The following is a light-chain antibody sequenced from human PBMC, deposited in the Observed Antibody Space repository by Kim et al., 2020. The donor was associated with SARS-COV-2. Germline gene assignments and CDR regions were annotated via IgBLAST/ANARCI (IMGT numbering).Light chain of an antibody. J-gene: IGLJ2*01. Sequence: GQGVTISGSRSGSESGVNTVNWYQQVPGTAPKLLIYSNIQRPSAVPDRFSGSKSGTSASLAISGLQSEDEADYYCATWDDSLNGVVFGGGTQLTVL. CDR1: GSESGVNT. CDR2: SNI. CDR3: ATWDDSLNGVV. V-gene: IGLV1-44*01.